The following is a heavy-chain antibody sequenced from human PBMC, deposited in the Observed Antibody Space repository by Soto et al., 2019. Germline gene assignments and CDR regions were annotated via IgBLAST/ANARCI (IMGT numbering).Heavy chain of an antibody. J-gene: IGHJ4*02. Sequence: SVKVSCKASGGTFSSYAISWVRQAPGQGLEWMGGIIPIFGTANYAQKFQGRATITADESTSTAYMELSSLRSEDTAVYYCARDGVRLRYFDWLLDYWGQGTLVTVSS. CDR3: ARDGVRLRYFDWLLDY. CDR2: IIPIFGTA. CDR1: GGTFSSYA. D-gene: IGHD3-9*01. V-gene: IGHV1-69*13.